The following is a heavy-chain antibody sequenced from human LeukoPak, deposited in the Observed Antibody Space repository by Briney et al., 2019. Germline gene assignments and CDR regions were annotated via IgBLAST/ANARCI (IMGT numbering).Heavy chain of an antibody. Sequence: GGSLRLSCAASGFTVRSNYMSWVRQAPGKGLEWVSSIYSRGSTYHADSVKGRFTISRDNSKNTLFLQMNSLRAEDTAVYYCAREQYDDSGPDAYDIWGQGTTVTVSS. CDR3: AREQYDDSGPDAYDI. CDR2: IYSRGST. V-gene: IGHV3-53*01. CDR1: GFTVRSNY. J-gene: IGHJ3*02. D-gene: IGHD3-22*01.